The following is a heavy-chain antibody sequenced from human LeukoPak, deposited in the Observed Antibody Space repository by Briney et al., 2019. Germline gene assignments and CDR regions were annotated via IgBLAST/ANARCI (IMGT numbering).Heavy chain of an antibody. CDR1: GFTFSDYY. Sequence: GGSLRLSCAASGFTFSDYYMSWIRQAPGKGLEWVSYISSSGNTIYYADSVKGRFTISRDSSKNTLYLQMNSLRAEDTAVYYCAKGREAYSGSYTPFDYWGQGTLVTVSS. D-gene: IGHD1-26*01. V-gene: IGHV3-11*01. J-gene: IGHJ4*02. CDR2: ISSSGNTI. CDR3: AKGREAYSGSYTPFDY.